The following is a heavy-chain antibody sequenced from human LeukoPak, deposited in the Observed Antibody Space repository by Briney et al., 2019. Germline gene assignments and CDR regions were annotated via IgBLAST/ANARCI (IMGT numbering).Heavy chain of an antibody. Sequence: GGSLRLSCAASGFTFSSYGMSWVRQAPGKGLEWVSAISGSGGSTYYADSVKGRFTISRDNSKNTLYLQMNSLRAEDTAVYYCAIRGASAYFDYWGQGTLVTVSS. CDR2: ISGSGGST. J-gene: IGHJ4*02. D-gene: IGHD4/OR15-4a*01. V-gene: IGHV3-23*01. CDR3: AIRGASAYFDY. CDR1: GFTFSSYG.